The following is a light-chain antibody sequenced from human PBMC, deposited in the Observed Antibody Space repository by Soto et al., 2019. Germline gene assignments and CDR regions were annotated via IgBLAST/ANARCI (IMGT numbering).Light chain of an antibody. CDR1: QSVSSY. Sequence: EIVLTQSPATLSLSPGERATLSCRASQSVSSYLAWYQQKPGQAPRLLIYDASNRATCIPARFSGSGSGTDFTLTISSLEPEDFAVYYCQQRSNWPPGPFGPGTKVDIK. CDR2: DAS. J-gene: IGKJ3*01. V-gene: IGKV3-11*01. CDR3: QQRSNWPPGP.